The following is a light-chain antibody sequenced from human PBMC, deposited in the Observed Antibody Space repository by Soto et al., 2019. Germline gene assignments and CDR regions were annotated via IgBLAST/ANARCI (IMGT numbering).Light chain of an antibody. CDR3: SLVAGNNNLV. J-gene: IGLJ2*01. CDR2: EVS. Sequence: QSALTQPPSASGSPGQSVTISCTGTSSDVGGYNYVSWYQQHPGKAPKLMISEVSKRPSGVPDRFSGSKSGNTASLTVSGLQAEDDADYYCSLVAGNNNLVFGGGTKLAV. V-gene: IGLV2-8*01. CDR1: SSDVGGYNY.